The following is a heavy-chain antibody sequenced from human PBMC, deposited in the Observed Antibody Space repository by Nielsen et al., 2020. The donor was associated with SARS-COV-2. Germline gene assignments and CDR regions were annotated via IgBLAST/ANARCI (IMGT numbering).Heavy chain of an antibody. V-gene: IGHV3-74*01. Sequence: GESLKISCVASEFTFSKYGMNWVRQAPGKGLAWVAHINSDGSRTTYADSVKGRFTVSRDNSMHMLYLEMNSLRVEDTAVYYCAREYCSGGGCQGFATFDIWGQGTKVTVSS. CDR2: INSDGSRT. J-gene: IGHJ3*02. CDR1: EFTFSKYG. D-gene: IGHD2-15*01. CDR3: AREYCSGGGCQGFATFDI.